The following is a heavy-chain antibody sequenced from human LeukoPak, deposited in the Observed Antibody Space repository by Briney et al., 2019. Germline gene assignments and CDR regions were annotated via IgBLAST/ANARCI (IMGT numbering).Heavy chain of an antibody. D-gene: IGHD4-11*01. CDR3: ARVGTVTMWYYFDY. Sequence: ASVKVSCKASGYKFIGYGISWVRQAPGQGLEWMGWISGYNGNTNYAQKVQGRVTMTRDTSTSTVYMELRNLRSDDTAIYYCARVGTVTMWYYFDYWGQGTLVTVSS. CDR1: GYKFIGYG. V-gene: IGHV1-18*01. J-gene: IGHJ4*02. CDR2: ISGYNGNT.